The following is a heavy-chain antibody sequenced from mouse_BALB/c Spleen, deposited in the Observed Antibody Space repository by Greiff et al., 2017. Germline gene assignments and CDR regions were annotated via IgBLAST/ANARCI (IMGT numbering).Heavy chain of an antibody. J-gene: IGHJ2*01. CDR3: ARGRIYYGSLFDY. D-gene: IGHD2-2*01. Sequence: VHVKQSGPELVKPGASVKISCKASGYTFTDYNMHWVKQSHGKSLEWIGYIYPYNGGTGYNQKFKSKATLTVDNSSSTAYMELRSLTSEDSAVYYCARGRIYYGSLFDYWGQGTTLTVSS. CDR1: GYTFTDYN. CDR2: IYPYNGGT. V-gene: IGHV1S29*02.